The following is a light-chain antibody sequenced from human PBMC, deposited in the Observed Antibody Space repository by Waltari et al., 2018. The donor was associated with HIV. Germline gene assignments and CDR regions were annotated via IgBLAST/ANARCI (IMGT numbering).Light chain of an antibody. CDR1: SSNIGNDN. CDR3: VGWDASLSAYV. CDR2: KNI. V-gene: IGLV1-47*01. Sequence: QSVLTQPPSASGTPGQRVTISCSGSSSNIGNDNVYWYQQLPGTTPKLLIYKNIQRPSGFPDLFAGSKSGTSAYLAISGLRSEDEADYYCVGWDASLSAYVFGAGTKVTVL. J-gene: IGLJ1*01.